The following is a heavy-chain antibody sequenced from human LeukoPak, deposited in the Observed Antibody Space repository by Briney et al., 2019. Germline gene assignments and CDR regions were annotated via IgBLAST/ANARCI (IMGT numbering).Heavy chain of an antibody. Sequence: PGGSLRLSCAASGFTFSSYAMHWVRQAPGKGLEWVAVISYDGSNKYYADSVKGRFTISRDNSKNSLYLQMTSLRVEDTAIYYCARDHNWSFDYWGQGTLVTVSS. CDR3: ARDHNWSFDY. CDR2: ISYDGSNK. CDR1: GFTFSSYA. J-gene: IGHJ4*02. D-gene: IGHD1-20*01. V-gene: IGHV3-30*04.